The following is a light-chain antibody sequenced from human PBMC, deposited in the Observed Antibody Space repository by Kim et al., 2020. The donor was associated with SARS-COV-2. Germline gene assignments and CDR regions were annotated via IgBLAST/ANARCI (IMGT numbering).Light chain of an antibody. Sequence: IQMTQSPSSLSASAGDRVTITCQASQDISNYLNWYQQKPGKAPKLLIYAASNLETGVPSRFSGSGSGTDFTFTISSLQPEDIATYYCQQYYNLPITFGQGTRLEIK. CDR3: QQYYNLPIT. CDR1: QDISNY. V-gene: IGKV1-33*01. J-gene: IGKJ5*01. CDR2: AAS.